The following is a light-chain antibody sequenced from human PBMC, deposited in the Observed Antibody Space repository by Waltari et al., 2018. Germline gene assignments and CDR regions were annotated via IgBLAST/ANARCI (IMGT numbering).Light chain of an antibody. J-gene: IGLJ3*02. CDR3: ATWDDSLSGRV. Sequence: QSVLTQPPSASGTPGQTVSISCSGSTSNIGQNYVYWYQQFPGPAPRLLIYRNDRRPSGVPDRFSGSKSGTSASLAISGLRSEDEADYYCATWDDSLSGRVFGGGTELTVL. V-gene: IGLV1-47*01. CDR1: TSNIGQNY. CDR2: RND.